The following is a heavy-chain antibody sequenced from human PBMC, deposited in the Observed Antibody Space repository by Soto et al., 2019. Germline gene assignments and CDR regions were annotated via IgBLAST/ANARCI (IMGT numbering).Heavy chain of an antibody. CDR1: GFTFSSFS. CDR3: ARTTAVAGTPEFDY. CDR2: ISYDGSSK. J-gene: IGHJ4*02. V-gene: IGHV3-30-3*01. Sequence: LRLSCVASGFTFSSFSLHWVGQAPGKGLEWLALISYDGSSKYNADSVKGRFTISRENSNNTLYLQLSSLRPEDTAVYYCARTTAVAGTPEFDYWGQGALVTVSS. D-gene: IGHD6-19*01.